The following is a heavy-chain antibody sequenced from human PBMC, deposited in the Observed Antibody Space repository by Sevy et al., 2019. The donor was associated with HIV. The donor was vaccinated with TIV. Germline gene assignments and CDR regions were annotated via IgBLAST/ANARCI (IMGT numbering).Heavy chain of an antibody. J-gene: IGHJ5*01. D-gene: IGHD2-21*01. V-gene: IGHV3-48*01. CDR3: ARAGGDCYSKNECWFVS. Sequence: GGSLRLSCAASGFTFSAYSMNWVRQAPGKGLEWVSYISSSSGTIYYADSVKGQFTISRDNAKSSLYLQMNGLRAEDTAVYYCARAGGDCYSKNECWFVSWGQRTLVTASS. CDR2: ISSSSGTI. CDR1: GFTFSAYS.